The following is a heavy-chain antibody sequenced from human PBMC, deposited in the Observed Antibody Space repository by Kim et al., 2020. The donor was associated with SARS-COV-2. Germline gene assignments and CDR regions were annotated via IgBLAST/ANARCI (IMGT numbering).Heavy chain of an antibody. J-gene: IGHJ3*02. CDR3: SRDRRITIFGVVIEDAFDI. D-gene: IGHD3-3*01. CDR1: GGSISSYY. V-gene: IGHV4-4*07. CDR2: IYTSGST. Sequence: SETLSLTCTVSGGSISSYYWSWIRQPAGKGLEWIGRIYTSGSTNYNPSLKSRVTMSVDTSKNQFSLKLSSVTAADTAVYYCSRDRRITIFGVVIEDAFDIWGQGTMGTVSS.